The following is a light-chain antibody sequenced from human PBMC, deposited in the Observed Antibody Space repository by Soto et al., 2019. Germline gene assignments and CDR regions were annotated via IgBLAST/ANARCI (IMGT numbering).Light chain of an antibody. V-gene: IGLV2-14*03. Sequence: QSALTQPASVSGSPGQSITISCTGTSSDVGGYNYVSWYQHHPGNAPKLLIYDVSTRPSGVSNRFSGSKSGNTASLTISGLQAEDEADYYCSSYSRSSTRVFGTETKLTVL. CDR2: DVS. J-gene: IGLJ1*01. CDR3: SSYSRSSTRV. CDR1: SSDVGGYNY.